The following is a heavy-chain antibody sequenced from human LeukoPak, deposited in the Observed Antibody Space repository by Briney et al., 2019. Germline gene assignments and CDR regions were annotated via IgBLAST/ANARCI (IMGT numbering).Heavy chain of an antibody. CDR3: AKEHIVVVPAAKTYYYYYMDV. CDR2: ISWNSGSI. V-gene: IGHV3-9*01. D-gene: IGHD2-2*01. Sequence: PGGSLRLSCAASGFTFYDYAMHWVRQAPGKGLEWVSGISWNSGSIGYADSVKGRFTISRDNAKNSLYLQMTSLRAEDTALYYCAKEHIVVVPAAKTYYYYYMDVWGKGTTVTVSS. J-gene: IGHJ6*03. CDR1: GFTFYDYA.